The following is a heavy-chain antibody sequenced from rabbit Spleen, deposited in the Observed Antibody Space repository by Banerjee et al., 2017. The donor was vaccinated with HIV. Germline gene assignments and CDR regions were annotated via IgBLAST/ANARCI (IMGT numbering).Heavy chain of an antibody. CDR3: ARDLVGVIGWNFYL. V-gene: IGHV1S45*01. CDR2: INVATGKP. CDR1: GFSFGDRDV. J-gene: IGHJ4*01. Sequence: QEQLVESGGGLVQPEGSLTLTCKASGFSFGDRDVMCWVRQAPGKGLEWNACINVATGKPVYATWAKGRFTISRTSSTTVTLRMTSLTAADTATYFCARDLVGVIGWNFYLWGPGTLVTVS. D-gene: IGHD1-1*01.